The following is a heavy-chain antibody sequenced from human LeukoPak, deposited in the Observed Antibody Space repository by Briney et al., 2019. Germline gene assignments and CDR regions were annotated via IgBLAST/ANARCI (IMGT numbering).Heavy chain of an antibody. V-gene: IGHV3-7*01. D-gene: IGHD2-15*01. CDR2: IKQDGSEK. CDR1: GFTFSSYW. CDR3: ARSWSHDAFDI. Sequence: GGSLRLSCAASGFTFSSYWMSRVRQAPGKGLEWVANIKQDGSEKYYVDSVKGRFTISRDNAKNSLYLQMNSLRAEDTAVYYCARSWSHDAFDIWGQGTMVTVSS. J-gene: IGHJ3*02.